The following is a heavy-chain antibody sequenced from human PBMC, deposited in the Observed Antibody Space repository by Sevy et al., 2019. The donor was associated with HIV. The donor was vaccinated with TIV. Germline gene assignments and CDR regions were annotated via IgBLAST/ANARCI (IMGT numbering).Heavy chain of an antibody. CDR1: GYTFTSYG. Sequence: ASVKVSCKASGYTFTSYGISWVRQAPGQGLEWMGWISAYNGNTNYAQKLQGRVTMTTNTSTSTAYMELRSLRSDDTAVYYCARVGGDYGDYYFDYWGQGTLVTVSS. J-gene: IGHJ4*02. D-gene: IGHD4-17*01. V-gene: IGHV1-18*01. CDR3: ARVGGDYGDYYFDY. CDR2: ISAYNGNT.